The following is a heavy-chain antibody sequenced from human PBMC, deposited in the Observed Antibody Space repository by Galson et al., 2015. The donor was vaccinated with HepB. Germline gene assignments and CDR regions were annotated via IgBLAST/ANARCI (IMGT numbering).Heavy chain of an antibody. D-gene: IGHD3-10*01. Sequence: SLRLSCAASGFTFSNYWMAWGRQGPGVGLEWLADIRNDGSAKKDVDAVRGRFTISRDNAKNSLYLQMDSLRVEDTGIYYCAKDRGWRSCDCWGQGTLVTVSS. V-gene: IGHV3-7*01. CDR1: GFTFSNYW. J-gene: IGHJ4*02. CDR3: AKDRGWRSCDC. CDR2: IRNDGSAK.